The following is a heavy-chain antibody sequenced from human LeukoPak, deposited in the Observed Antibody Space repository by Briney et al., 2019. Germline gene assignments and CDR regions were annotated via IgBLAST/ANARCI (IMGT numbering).Heavy chain of an antibody. CDR2: ISGSGGST. J-gene: IGHJ2*01. V-gene: IGHV3-23*01. Sequence: GGPLRLSCAASEFTFSSYAMSWVRQAPGKGLEWVSAISGSGGSTYYADSVKGRFTISRDNSKNTLYLQMNSLRAEDTAVYYCAKGSYGDSPYWYFNLWGRGTLVTVSS. CDR1: EFTFSSYA. D-gene: IGHD4-17*01. CDR3: AKGSYGDSPYWYFNL.